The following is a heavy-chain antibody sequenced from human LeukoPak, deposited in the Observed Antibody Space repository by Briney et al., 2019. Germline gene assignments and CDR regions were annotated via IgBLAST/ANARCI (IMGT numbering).Heavy chain of an antibody. D-gene: IGHD3-22*01. CDR1: GFTFSTYA. V-gene: IGHV3-33*06. J-gene: IGHJ4*02. Sequence: GGSLRLSCAASGFTFSTYAMHWVRQAPGKGLEWVAVLWYDGSNKYYADSVKGRFTISRDNSKNTLYLQMNSLGAEDTAVYYCAKGKRNYYDRSGYYVLDYWGQGTLVTVSS. CDR3: AKGKRNYYDRSGYYVLDY. CDR2: LWYDGSNK.